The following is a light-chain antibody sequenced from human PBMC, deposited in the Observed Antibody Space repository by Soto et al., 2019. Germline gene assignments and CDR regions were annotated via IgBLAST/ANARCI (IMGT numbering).Light chain of an antibody. Sequence: AIQLTQSPSSLSASVGDRVTITCRASQGISSALAWYQQKPGKAPKLLIYDASSRASGIPDRFSGSGSGTDFTLTISRLEPDDFAVYYCQQYETSPPAVTFGGGTKVDIK. CDR3: QQYETSPPAVT. CDR2: DAS. V-gene: IGKV1-13*02. CDR1: QGISSA. J-gene: IGKJ4*01.